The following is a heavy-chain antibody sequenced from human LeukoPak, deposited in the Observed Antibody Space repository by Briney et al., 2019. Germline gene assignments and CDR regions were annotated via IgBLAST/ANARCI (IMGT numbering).Heavy chain of an antibody. D-gene: IGHD3-22*01. V-gene: IGHV3-48*01. CDR3: ARGERKWLSVLADAFDI. CDR2: ISSSSSAI. J-gene: IGHJ3*02. CDR1: GFTFSSYS. Sequence: GGSLRLSCAASGFTFSSYSMSWVRQAPGKGLEWVSYISSSSSAIYYADPVKGRFTISRDNAKSSLYLQMNSLRAEDTAVYYCARGERKWLSVLADAFDIWGQGTMVTVSS.